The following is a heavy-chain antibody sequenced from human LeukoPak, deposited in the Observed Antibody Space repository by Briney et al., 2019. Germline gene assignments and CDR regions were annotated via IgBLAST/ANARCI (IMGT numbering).Heavy chain of an antibody. D-gene: IGHD6-13*01. V-gene: IGHV4-34*01. Sequence: SETLSLTCAIYGGSFSGYYWSWIRQPPGKGLEWIGEINHSGSTNYNPSLKSRVTISVDTPKNQFSLKLSSVTAADTAVYYCASFTAGTFDYWGQGTLVTVSS. J-gene: IGHJ4*02. CDR3: ASFTAGTFDY. CDR2: INHSGST. CDR1: GGSFSGYY.